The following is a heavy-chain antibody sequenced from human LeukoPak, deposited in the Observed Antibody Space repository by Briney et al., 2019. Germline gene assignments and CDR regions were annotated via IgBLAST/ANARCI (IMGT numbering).Heavy chain of an antibody. J-gene: IGHJ5*02. V-gene: IGHV3-30*04. CDR1: GFTFSSYA. CDR3: ARDRLGKRGVANGLLWFDP. D-gene: IGHD1-26*01. CDR2: ISYDGSNK. Sequence: GRSLRLSCAASGFTFSSYAMHWVRQAPGKGLEWVAVISYDGSNKYYADSVKGRFTISRDNSKNTLYLQMNSLRAEDTAVYYCARDRLGKRGVANGLLWFDPWGQGTLVTVSS.